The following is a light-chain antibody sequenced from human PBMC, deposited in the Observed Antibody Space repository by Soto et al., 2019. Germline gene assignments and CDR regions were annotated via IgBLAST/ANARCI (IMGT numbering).Light chain of an antibody. CDR1: KSVSNY. V-gene: IGKV3-11*01. CDR3: QQRSNWPIT. CDR2: DAS. J-gene: IGKJ5*01. Sequence: EVVLTQSPGTLSLSPGERATLACRASKSVSNYLAWYQQKSGQAPRLLIYDASNRATGIPARFSGSGSGTDFTLTISSLEPEDFAVYYCQQRSNWPITFGQGTRLEIK.